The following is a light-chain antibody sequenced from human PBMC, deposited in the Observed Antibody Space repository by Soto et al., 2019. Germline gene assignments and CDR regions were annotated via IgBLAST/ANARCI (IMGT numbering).Light chain of an antibody. CDR3: EQYNSWPPNRT. Sequence: IGLTQSPATLSLSPGKRATLSCMARQHLSSYFIWYQPKPGQAPRLLIXXVFXRATGIPARFRGSGSGTDFTLTTRSLQSEDLAVEYCEQYNSWPPNRTFGQGTRLEIK. CDR1: QHLSSY. CDR2: XVF. V-gene: IGKV3-11*01. J-gene: IGKJ5*01.